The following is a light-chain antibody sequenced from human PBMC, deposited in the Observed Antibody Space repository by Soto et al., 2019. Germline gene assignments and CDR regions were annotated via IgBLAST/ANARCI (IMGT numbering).Light chain of an antibody. Sequence: EIVLTQSPGILSLSPGERVTLSCRASQSVSSSYLAWYQQKPGQALRLLIYGASNRATGISDRFSGRGSGTDFTLTISRLEPEDFAVYYCQQYGSSHPLTFGGGTKVEIK. CDR2: GAS. V-gene: IGKV3-20*01. J-gene: IGKJ4*01. CDR1: QSVSSSY. CDR3: QQYGSSHPLT.